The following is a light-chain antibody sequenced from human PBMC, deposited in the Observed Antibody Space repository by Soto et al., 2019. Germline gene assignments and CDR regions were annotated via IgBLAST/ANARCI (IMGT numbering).Light chain of an antibody. CDR2: GAS. J-gene: IGKJ1*01. V-gene: IGKV3-20*01. Sequence: TLSFSPGARATLSCRASQSVSSSYLAWYQQKPGQAPRLLIYGASSRATGIPDRFTGSGSGTDFTLTISRLEPEDFAVFYCHQYGSSPQTFGQGTKADIK. CDR3: HQYGSSPQT. CDR1: QSVSSSY.